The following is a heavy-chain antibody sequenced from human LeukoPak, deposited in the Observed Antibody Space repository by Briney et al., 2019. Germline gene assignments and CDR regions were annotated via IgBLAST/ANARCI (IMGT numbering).Heavy chain of an antibody. D-gene: IGHD3-3*01. V-gene: IGHV3-7*05. Sequence: PGESLRLSCAASGITFSGYWMSWVRQAPGKGLEWVATINQDGSEKYYVDSVKGRFTISRDNAKNSLYLEMNSLRAEDTAIYYCARDRSGSYWGQGTLVTVSS. CDR2: INQDGSEK. CDR3: ARDRSGSY. J-gene: IGHJ4*02. CDR1: GITFSGYW.